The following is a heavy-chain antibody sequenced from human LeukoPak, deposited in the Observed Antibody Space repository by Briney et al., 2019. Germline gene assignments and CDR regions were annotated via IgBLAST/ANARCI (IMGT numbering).Heavy chain of an antibody. J-gene: IGHJ4*02. CDR3: ARHNLYGPYEFDY. V-gene: IGHV4-61*05. CDR1: GDSINNSSFY. D-gene: IGHD1-14*01. CDR2: IYYSGST. Sequence: SETLSLTCTVSGDSINNSSFYWGWIRQPPGKGLEWIGHIYYSGSTNYNPSLKSRVTISVDTSKNQFSLKLSSVTAADTAVYYCARHNLYGPYEFDYWGQGTLVTVSS.